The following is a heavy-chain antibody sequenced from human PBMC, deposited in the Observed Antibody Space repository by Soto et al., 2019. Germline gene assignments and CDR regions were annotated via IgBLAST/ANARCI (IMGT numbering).Heavy chain of an antibody. Sequence: LRLSCVVSGSTFSSDDMSWVRQAPGRGLEWVSGISDSGGSTHYADSVKGRFTISRDNAKNTLYLQMKSLRVEDTALYYCAKDGGWSLAVAGLFDYWGPGTQVTVSS. CDR2: ISDSGGST. CDR1: GSTFSSDD. D-gene: IGHD6-19*01. J-gene: IGHJ4*02. CDR3: AKDGGWSLAVAGLFDY. V-gene: IGHV3-23*01.